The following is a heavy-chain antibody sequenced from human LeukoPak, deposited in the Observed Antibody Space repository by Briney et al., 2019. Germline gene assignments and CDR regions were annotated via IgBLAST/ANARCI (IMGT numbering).Heavy chain of an antibody. V-gene: IGHV3-7*04. CDR1: GFNFPTYW. CDR2: IKEDGSEK. Sequence: GGSLRLSCAASGFNFPTYWMGWVRQAPGKGLECVANIKEDGSEKYYVDSVKGRFTTSRDNAKNSLYLQMNSLRAEDTAVYYCARHPVGWRHYDYWGQGTLVTVSS. J-gene: IGHJ4*02. D-gene: IGHD4-23*01. CDR3: ARHPVGWRHYDY.